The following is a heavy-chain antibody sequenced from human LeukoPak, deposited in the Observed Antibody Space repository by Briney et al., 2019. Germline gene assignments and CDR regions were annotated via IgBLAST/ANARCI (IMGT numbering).Heavy chain of an antibody. D-gene: IGHD1-26*01. J-gene: IGHJ4*02. Sequence: GGSLRLSCAASGFTFSSSAMSWVRQAPGKGLEWVSAISNNGGYTYYADSVQGRFTISRDNSKSTLCLQMNSLRAEDTAVYYCARDSREPYWGQGTLVTVSS. V-gene: IGHV3-23*01. CDR1: GFTFSSSA. CDR2: ISNNGGYT. CDR3: ARDSREPY.